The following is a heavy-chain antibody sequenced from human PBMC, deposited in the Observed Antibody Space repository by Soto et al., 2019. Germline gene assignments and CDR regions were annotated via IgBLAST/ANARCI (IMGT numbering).Heavy chain of an antibody. CDR2: IYSSGST. D-gene: IGHD6-13*01. V-gene: IGHV4-39*02. Sequence: PSETLSLTCTVSSDSVSSGSYTWGWIRQPPGKGPEWIGSIYSSGSTYYNPSLNSRVTVSVDTSKNQFSLKLSSVTAADTAVYYCAREKPYSSSWYHDYWGQGTLVTVS. J-gene: IGHJ4*02. CDR3: AREKPYSSSWYHDY. CDR1: SDSVSSGSYT.